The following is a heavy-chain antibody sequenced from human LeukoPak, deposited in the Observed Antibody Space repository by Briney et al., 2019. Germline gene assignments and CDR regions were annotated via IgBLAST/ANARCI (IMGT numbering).Heavy chain of an antibody. Sequence: LETLSLTCTVSGPSFSSYYWSWLRQPPGKGLEWIGYIYYSGSTRYNPSLKSRVTISVDTSKNQFSLKLSSVTAADTAVYYCARVGILRFPSNWFDPWGQGTLVTASS. CDR3: ARVGILRFPSNWFDP. CDR1: GPSFSSYY. J-gene: IGHJ5*02. CDR2: IYYSGST. V-gene: IGHV4-59*01. D-gene: IGHD3-3*01.